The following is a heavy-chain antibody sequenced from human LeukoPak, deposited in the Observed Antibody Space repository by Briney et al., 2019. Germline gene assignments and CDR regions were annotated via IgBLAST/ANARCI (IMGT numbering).Heavy chain of an antibody. CDR1: GGSFSSSSYS. CDR2: IYYGGST. J-gene: IGHJ4*02. Sequence: SETLSLTCTVSGGSFSSSSYSWGWIRQPPGKGLEWIGSIYYGGSTYYNPSLKSRVTISVDTSKNQFSLKLSSVTAADTAVYYCARPNPYCSSTSCSFDYWGQGTLVTVSS. D-gene: IGHD2-2*01. CDR3: ARPNPYCSSTSCSFDY. V-gene: IGHV4-39*01.